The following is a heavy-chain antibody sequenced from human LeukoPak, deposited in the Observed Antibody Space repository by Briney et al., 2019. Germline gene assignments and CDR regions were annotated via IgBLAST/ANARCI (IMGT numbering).Heavy chain of an antibody. V-gene: IGHV1-2*02. J-gene: IGHJ4*02. CDR2: INPNSGGT. CDR1: GYTFTGYY. Sequence: PEASVKVSCKASGYTFTGYYMHWVRQAPGQGLEWMGWINPNSGGTNYAQKFQGRVTMTRDTSISTAYMELSRLTSDDTAVYYCARGGPYYDSSRANDLNYWGQGTLVTVSS. CDR3: ARGGPYYDSSRANDLNY. D-gene: IGHD3-22*01.